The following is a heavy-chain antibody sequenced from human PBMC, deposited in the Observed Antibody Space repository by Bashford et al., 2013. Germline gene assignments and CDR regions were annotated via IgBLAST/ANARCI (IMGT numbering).Heavy chain of an antibody. CDR3: ARDSSRDSGWIRLDP. J-gene: IGHJ5*02. CDR1: GYTFFSYG. Sequence: VASVKVSCKASGYTFFSYGISWVRQAPGQGLEWMGWSSGDSGDTNYAQKFQGRVSMTTDTSTSTAYMELRSLRFDDTAVYYCARDSSRDSGWIRLDPWARDPGHRLL. CDR2: SSGDSGDT. D-gene: IGHD6-19*01. V-gene: IGHV1-18*01.